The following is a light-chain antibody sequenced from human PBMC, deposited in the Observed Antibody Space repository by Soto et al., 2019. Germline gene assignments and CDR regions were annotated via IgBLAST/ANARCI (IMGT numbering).Light chain of an antibody. Sequence: EIVLTQSPGTLSLSPGERATLSCRASQSVSSSYLAWYQQKPGQAPRLLIYGASSRATGIPDRFSGSGSGTDFTVNISSLEPEDFAVYDCQHYGSSQTFGQGTKVDIK. V-gene: IGKV3-20*01. CDR3: QHYGSSQT. J-gene: IGKJ1*01. CDR1: QSVSSSY. CDR2: GAS.